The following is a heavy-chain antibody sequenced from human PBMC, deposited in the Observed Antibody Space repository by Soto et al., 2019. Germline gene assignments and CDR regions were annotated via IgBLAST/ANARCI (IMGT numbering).Heavy chain of an antibody. V-gene: IGHV4-34*01. D-gene: IGHD3-3*01. Sequence: SETLSLTCAVYGGSFSGYSWTWIRQPPGTGLEWIGEINHSGSTNYNPSLKSRVTISVDTSKNQFSLKLTSVTAADTALYYCGKDKIRDLFSYWGRGTLDPVSS. CDR2: INHSGST. CDR3: GKDKIRDLFSY. J-gene: IGHJ4*02. CDR1: GGSFSGYS.